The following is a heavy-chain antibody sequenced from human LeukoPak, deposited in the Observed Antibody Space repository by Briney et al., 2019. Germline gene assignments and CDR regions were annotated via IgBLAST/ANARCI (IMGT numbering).Heavy chain of an antibody. D-gene: IGHD4-17*01. CDR2: IWYDGSNK. CDR3: ARELVDYGDYGGYYYYGMDV. V-gene: IGHV3-33*01. J-gene: IGHJ6*02. Sequence: PGGSLRLSCAASGFTFSSYGMHWVRQAPGKGLEWVAVIWYDGSNKYYADSMKGRFTISRDNSKNTLYLQMNSLRAEDTAVYYCARELVDYGDYGGYYYYGMDVWGQGTTVTVSS. CDR1: GFTFSSYG.